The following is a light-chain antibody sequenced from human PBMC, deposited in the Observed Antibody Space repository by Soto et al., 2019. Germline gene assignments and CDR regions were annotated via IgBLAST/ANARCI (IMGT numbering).Light chain of an antibody. CDR2: AAT. CDR1: HPININ. Sequence: DIQMTQSPSSLSASVGDTITITCRASHPININLVWFQQKPGKAPKSLIYAATNLQSGVPSRFRGSGGGTDFSLTISSLQPEDVATYYCQHYQRYPPSFGGATKVDIK. V-gene: IGKV1-16*01. CDR3: QHYQRYPPS. J-gene: IGKJ4*01.